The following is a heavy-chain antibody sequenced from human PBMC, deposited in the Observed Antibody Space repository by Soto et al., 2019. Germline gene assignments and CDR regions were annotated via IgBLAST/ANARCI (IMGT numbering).Heavy chain of an antibody. CDR3: AKAHGGITMIVVVNYYFDY. J-gene: IGHJ4*02. V-gene: IGHV3-30*18. D-gene: IGHD3-22*01. Sequence: GGSLRLSCAASGFTFSSYGMHWVRQAPGKGLEWVAVISYDGSNKYYADSVKGRFTISRDNSKNTLYLQMNSLRAEDTAVYDCAKAHGGITMIVVVNYYFDYWGQGTLVTVSS. CDR1: GFTFSSYG. CDR2: ISYDGSNK.